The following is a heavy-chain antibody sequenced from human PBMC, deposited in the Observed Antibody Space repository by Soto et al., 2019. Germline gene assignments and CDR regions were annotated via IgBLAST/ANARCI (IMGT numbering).Heavy chain of an antibody. Sequence: QVQLVQSGAEVKKPGASVKVSCKASGYTFASYAISWVRQAPGQGLEWMGWISAYDGNTNYAHKLQGRVTMTTDTTTSTASVELRSLRTDATAVYYCARDSPPPREGGQGTLVTVSS. CDR2: ISAYDGNT. V-gene: IGHV1-18*01. CDR3: ARDSPPPRE. CDR1: GYTFASYA. J-gene: IGHJ4*02.